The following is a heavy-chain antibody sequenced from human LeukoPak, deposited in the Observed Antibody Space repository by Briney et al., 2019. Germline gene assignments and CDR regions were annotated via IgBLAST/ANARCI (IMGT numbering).Heavy chain of an antibody. D-gene: IGHD1-26*01. CDR3: ARHRGSGGYYDPHDY. CDR1: GGSISSISYY. V-gene: IGHV4-39*01. Sequence: PAETLSLTCTVSGGSISSISYYWGWIRQPPRTGLEWIGSISYGGSTYYNPSLKSRVTISVDTSKNQFSLNLNSVTAADTAVYYCARHRGSGGYYDPHDYWGQGTLVTVSS. J-gene: IGHJ4*02. CDR2: ISYGGST.